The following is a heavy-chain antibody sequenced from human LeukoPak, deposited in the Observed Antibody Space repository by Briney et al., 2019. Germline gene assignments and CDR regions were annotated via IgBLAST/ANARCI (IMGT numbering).Heavy chain of an antibody. CDR3: ARAAHSSSAL. V-gene: IGHV3-7*01. D-gene: IGHD6-13*01. CDR2: IKQDGSEK. J-gene: IGHJ4*02. CDR1: GFTFSNYW. Sequence: GGSLRLSCAASGFTFSNYWMTWVRQAPGKGLEWVANIKQDGSEKYYVDSVKGRFTISRDNAKNSLYLQMNSLRAEDTAVYYCARAAHSSSALWGQGALVTVSS.